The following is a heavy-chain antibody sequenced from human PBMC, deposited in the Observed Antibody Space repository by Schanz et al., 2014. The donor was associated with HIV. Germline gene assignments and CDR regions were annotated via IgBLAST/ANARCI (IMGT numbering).Heavy chain of an antibody. CDR1: GFTFDDYA. J-gene: IGHJ4*02. CDR2: ISGSGDST. D-gene: IGHD3-9*01. Sequence: EIQLVESGGGLVQPGRSLRLSCAASGFTFDDYAMYWVRQAPGKGLEWVSGISGSGDSTYYTDSVKGRFTISRDNAKNSLYLQMNSLRAEDTALYYCAKETEQLRYLGYFDYWGQGTLVTVSS. V-gene: IGHV3-9*01. CDR3: AKETEQLRYLGYFDY.